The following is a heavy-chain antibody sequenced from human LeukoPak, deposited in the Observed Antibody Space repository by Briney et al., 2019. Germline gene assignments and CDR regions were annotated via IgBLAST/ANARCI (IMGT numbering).Heavy chain of an antibody. CDR3: ATIRGYEAAGPKAFDY. V-gene: IGHV1-69*13. CDR1: GGTFSSYA. CDR2: IIRIFGTA. Sequence: ASVKVSCKASGGTFSSYAISWVRQAPGQGLEWMGGIIRIFGTANYAQKFQGRVTITADESTSTAYMELSSLRSEDTAVYYCATIRGYEAAGPKAFDYWGQGTLVTVSS. D-gene: IGHD6-13*01. J-gene: IGHJ4*02.